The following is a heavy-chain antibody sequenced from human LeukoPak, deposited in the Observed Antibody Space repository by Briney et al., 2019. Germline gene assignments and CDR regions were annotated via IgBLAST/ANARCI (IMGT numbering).Heavy chain of an antibody. J-gene: IGHJ1*01. CDR2: ISGSGGST. Sequence: GSLRLSCAASGFTFSSYAMSWVRQAPGKGLEWVSAISGSGGSTYYADSVKGRFTISRDNSKNTLYLQMNSLRAEDTAVYYCARRRGGGSSGVEYFQHWGQGTLVTVSS. V-gene: IGHV3-23*01. CDR1: GFTFSSYA. D-gene: IGHD6-13*01. CDR3: ARRRGGGSSGVEYFQH.